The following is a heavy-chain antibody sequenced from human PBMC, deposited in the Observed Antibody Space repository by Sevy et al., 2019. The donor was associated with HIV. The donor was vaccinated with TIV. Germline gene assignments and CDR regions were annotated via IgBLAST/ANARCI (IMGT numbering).Heavy chain of an antibody. J-gene: IGHJ6*02. Sequence: GGCLRLSCAASGFTFSNYGMHWVRQAPGKGLEWVAVISYDGSDKYYADAVKGRFTISRDSSKNTLYLQMNSLRTEDTAVFYCAKAPAFFPSGMDVWGQGTTVTVSS. CDR1: GFTFSNYG. CDR3: AKAPAFFPSGMDV. V-gene: IGHV3-30*18. CDR2: ISYDGSDK.